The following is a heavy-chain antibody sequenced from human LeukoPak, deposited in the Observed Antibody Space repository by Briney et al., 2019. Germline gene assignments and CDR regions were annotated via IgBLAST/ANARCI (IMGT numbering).Heavy chain of an antibody. D-gene: IGHD5-18*01. CDR2: INHSGST. V-gene: IGHV4-34*01. CDR3: ARDSPERGYSYGPLDNYFDY. J-gene: IGHJ4*02. CDR1: GGSFSGYY. Sequence: SETLSLTCAVYGGSFSGYYWSWIRQPPGKGLEWIGEINHSGSTNYNPSLKSRVTISVDTSKNQFSLKLSSVTAADTAVYYCARDSPERGYSYGPLDNYFDYWGQGTLVTVSS.